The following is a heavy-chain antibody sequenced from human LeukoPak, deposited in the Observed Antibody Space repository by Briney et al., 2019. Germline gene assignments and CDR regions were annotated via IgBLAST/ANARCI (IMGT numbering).Heavy chain of an antibody. CDR2: IYHSGST. CDR1: GGSISTYY. D-gene: IGHD6-19*01. J-gene: IGHJ6*02. Sequence: SETLSLACTVSGGSISTYYWNWIRQPPGKGLEWIGYIYHSGSTNYNPSLQRRVTISVDTSKNQFSLNLNSVTAADTAVYYCARDTGDSSGWYRGYYYYYGMDVWGQGTTVTVSS. V-gene: IGHV4-59*01. CDR3: ARDTGDSSGWYRGYYYYYGMDV.